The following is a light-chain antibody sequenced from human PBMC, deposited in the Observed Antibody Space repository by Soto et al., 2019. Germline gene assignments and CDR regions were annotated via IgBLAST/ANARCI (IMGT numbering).Light chain of an antibody. CDR3: QQYDTSWT. J-gene: IGKJ1*01. Sequence: DIQMTQSPSTLTASVGDRITITCRASQSVARWLAWYQQKPGKAPKVLISGASNLESGVPSRFSGSGFGTQFTLSISRLQPDDSATYFCQQYDTSWTFGQGTKVEIK. CDR1: QSVARW. CDR2: GAS. V-gene: IGKV1-5*01.